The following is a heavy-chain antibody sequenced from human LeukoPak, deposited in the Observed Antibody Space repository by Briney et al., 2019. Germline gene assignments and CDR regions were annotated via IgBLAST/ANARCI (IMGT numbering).Heavy chain of an antibody. Sequence: SETLSLTCAVYGGSFSGYYWSWIRQPPGKGLEWIGEINHSGSTNYNLSLKSRVTISVDTSKNQFSLKLSSVTAADTAVYYCARGTPEMATINDAFDIWGQGTMVTVSS. CDR2: INHSGST. CDR3: ARGTPEMATINDAFDI. CDR1: GGSFSGYY. J-gene: IGHJ3*02. V-gene: IGHV4-34*01. D-gene: IGHD5-24*01.